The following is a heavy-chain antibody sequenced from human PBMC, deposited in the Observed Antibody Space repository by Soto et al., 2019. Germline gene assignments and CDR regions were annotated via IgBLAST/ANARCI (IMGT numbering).Heavy chain of an antibody. D-gene: IGHD2-15*01. V-gene: IGHV3-30-3*01. CDR1: GFTFGSYA. J-gene: IGHJ3*02. CDR2: ISYDGSNK. CDR3: ATLEVVVVAASLVQDAFDI. Sequence: GGSLRLSCAASGFTFGSYAMHWVRQAPGQGLEWVAVISYDGSNKYYADSVKGRFTISRDNSKNTLYLQMNSLRAEDTAVYYCATLEVVVVAASLVQDAFDIWGQGTMVTVSS.